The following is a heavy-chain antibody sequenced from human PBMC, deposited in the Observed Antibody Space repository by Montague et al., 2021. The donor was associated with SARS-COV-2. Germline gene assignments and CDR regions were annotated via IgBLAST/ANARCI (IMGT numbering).Heavy chain of an antibody. Sequence: SETLSLTYTVSGGSISSSSYYWGWIRQPPGKGLEWIGSIYYSGSTYYNPSLKSRVTISVDTSKNQFSLKLSSVTAADTAVYYCATYYDILTGYYIDAFDIWGQGTMVTVSS. J-gene: IGHJ3*02. D-gene: IGHD3-9*01. CDR3: ATYYDILTGYYIDAFDI. V-gene: IGHV4-39*01. CDR2: IYYSGST. CDR1: GGSISSSSYY.